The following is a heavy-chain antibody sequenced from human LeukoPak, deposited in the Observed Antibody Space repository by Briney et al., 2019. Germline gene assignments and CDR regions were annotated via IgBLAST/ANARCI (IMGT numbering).Heavy chain of an antibody. Sequence: GGSLRLSCAASGLNFSSRWMNWVRQAPGQGLEWAASIKEDGSEKHYVDSVKGRFTISRDNGKNSLYLQMNSLRAEDTAVYYCARDSGWWRFDFWGQGTLVTVSS. J-gene: IGHJ4*02. CDR1: GLNFSSRW. CDR3: ARDSGWWRFDF. CDR2: IKEDGSEK. V-gene: IGHV3-7*05. D-gene: IGHD6-13*01.